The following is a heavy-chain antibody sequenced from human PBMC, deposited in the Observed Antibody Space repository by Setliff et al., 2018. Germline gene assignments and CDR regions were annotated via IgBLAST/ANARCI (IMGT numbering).Heavy chain of an antibody. CDR3: ARFHWGGDSSGYYYDY. D-gene: IGHD3-22*01. CDR1: GSTFSTYD. J-gene: IGHJ4*02. V-gene: IGHV3-23*01. Sequence: GGSLRLSCDVSGSTFSTYDMHWVRQAPGKGLEWVSAISGSGGSTYYADSVKGRFTISRDNSKNTLYLQMNSLRAEDTAVYYCARFHWGGDSSGYYYDYWGQGTLVTVSS. CDR2: ISGSGGST.